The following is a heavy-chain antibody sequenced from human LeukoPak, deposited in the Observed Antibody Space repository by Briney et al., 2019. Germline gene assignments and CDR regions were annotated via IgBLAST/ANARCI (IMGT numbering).Heavy chain of an antibody. Sequence: SETLSLTCTVSGGSIRISSYYWGWIRQPPGKGLEWIGSIYYSGSTYYNPSLKSRVTISVDTSKNQFSLKLSSVTAADTAVYYCARHRTTYYDNSGYWVWGQGTLVTVSS. D-gene: IGHD3-22*01. V-gene: IGHV4-39*01. CDR2: IYYSGST. CDR1: GGSIRISSYY. J-gene: IGHJ4*02. CDR3: ARHRTTYYDNSGYWV.